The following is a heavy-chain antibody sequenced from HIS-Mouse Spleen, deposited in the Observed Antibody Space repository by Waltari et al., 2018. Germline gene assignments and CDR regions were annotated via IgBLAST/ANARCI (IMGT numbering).Heavy chain of an antibody. V-gene: IGHV4-39*07. D-gene: IGHD6-13*01. J-gene: IGHJ2*01. CDR3: AREIPYSSSWYDWYFDL. CDR2: IYYSGST. CDR1: GGSIRSSSYY. Sequence: QLQLQESGPGLVKPSETLSLTCTVSGGSIRSSSYYWGWIRRPPGKGLEWIGSIYYSGSTYTNPSLKSGVTISVDTSKNQFSLKLSSVTAADTAVYYCAREIPYSSSWYDWYFDLWGRGTLVTVSS.